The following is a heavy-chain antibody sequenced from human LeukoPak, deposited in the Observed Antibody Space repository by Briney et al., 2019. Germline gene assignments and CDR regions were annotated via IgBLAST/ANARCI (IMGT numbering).Heavy chain of an antibody. D-gene: IGHD3-10*01. Sequence: GGSLRLSCAASGFTFSSYAMSWVRQAPGKGLEWVSAISGSGGSTYYADSVKGRFTISRDNSKNTLYLQMNSLRAEDTAVYYCARDRRYGSGSYYSDYWGQGTLVTVSS. V-gene: IGHV3-23*01. CDR3: ARDRRYGSGSYYSDY. CDR2: ISGSGGST. J-gene: IGHJ4*02. CDR1: GFTFSSYA.